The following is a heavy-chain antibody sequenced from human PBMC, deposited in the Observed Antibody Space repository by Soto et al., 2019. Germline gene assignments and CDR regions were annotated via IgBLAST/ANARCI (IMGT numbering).Heavy chain of an antibody. Sequence: ALRLSIEDSGSSFARYALRWVRQAPGKGLEWVSSISCDSGIREYEDSLKGRFNISRDNAKNSLYLEMDSLRADDTAFYYCEKDYNNYWSGYYAHWGQGTPVTATS. V-gene: IGHV3-9*01. CDR1: GSSFARYA. J-gene: IGHJ4*02. D-gene: IGHD3-3*01. CDR3: EKDYNNYWSGYYAH. CDR2: ISCDSGIR.